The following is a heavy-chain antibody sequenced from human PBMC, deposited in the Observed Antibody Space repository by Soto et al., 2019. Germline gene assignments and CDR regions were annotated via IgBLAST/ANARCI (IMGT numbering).Heavy chain of an antibody. D-gene: IGHD3-10*01. CDR3: ARLMGTMVRGVPYYFDY. CDR1: GGSISSSSYY. V-gene: IGHV4-39*01. J-gene: IGHJ4*02. Sequence: QLQLQESGPGLVKPSETLSLTCTVSGGSISSSSYYWGWIRQPPGKGLEWIGSIYYSGSTYYNPSLKSRVTISVDTSKNQFSLKLSSVTAADTAVYYCARLMGTMVRGVPYYFDYWGQGTLVTVSS. CDR2: IYYSGST.